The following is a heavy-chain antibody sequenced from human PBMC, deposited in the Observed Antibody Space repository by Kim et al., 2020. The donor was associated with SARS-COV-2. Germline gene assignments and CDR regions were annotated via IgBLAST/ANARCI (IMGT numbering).Heavy chain of an antibody. CDR3: ARDRPYRHGIY. Sequence: GGSLRLSCAASGFTFSSYSMNWVRQAPGKGLEWVSSISSSSSYIYYADSMKGRFTISRDNAKNSLYLQMNSLRAEDTAVYYCARDRPYRHGIYWGQGTLVTVSS. CDR2: ISSSSSYI. V-gene: IGHV3-21*01. CDR1: GFTFSSYS. J-gene: IGHJ4*02. D-gene: IGHD3-16*01.